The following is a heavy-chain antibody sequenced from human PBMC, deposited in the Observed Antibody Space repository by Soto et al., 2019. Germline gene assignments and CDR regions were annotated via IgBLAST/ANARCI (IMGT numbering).Heavy chain of an antibody. V-gene: IGHV3-30*03. D-gene: IGHD3-10*01. CDR1: GFTFSSYG. CDR3: ALDLSDYYYYMDV. Sequence: QVQLVESGGGVVQPGRSMRLSCAASGFTFSSYGMHWVRQAPGKGLEWEAVISYDGSNKYYADSVKGRFTISRDNSKNTLYLQMNSLRAEDMAVYYCALDLSDYYYYMDVWGKGTTVTVSS. J-gene: IGHJ6*03. CDR2: ISYDGSNK.